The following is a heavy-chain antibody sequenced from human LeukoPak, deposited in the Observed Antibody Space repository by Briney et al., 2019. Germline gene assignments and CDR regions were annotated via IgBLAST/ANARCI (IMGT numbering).Heavy chain of an antibody. Sequence: GASVKVSCKASGYTFTSYGISWVRQAPGQGLEWMGWINTYNGNTNYAQNLQGRVTMTTDTSTSTAYMELRSLRSDDTAVYYCARGSGQYGASRRDFDYWGQGTLVTVSS. CDR1: GYTFTSYG. V-gene: IGHV1-18*01. D-gene: IGHD4/OR15-4a*01. CDR2: INTYNGNT. J-gene: IGHJ4*02. CDR3: ARGSGQYGASRRDFDY.